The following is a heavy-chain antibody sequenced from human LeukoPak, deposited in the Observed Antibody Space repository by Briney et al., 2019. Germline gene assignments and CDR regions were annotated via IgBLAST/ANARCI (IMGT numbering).Heavy chain of an antibody. CDR3: ARGGYSSSLYDY. Sequence: ASVTVSYKASGYTFNGYYMHWVRQAPGQGLEWMGWVKPNSGETDYAQNFRGRVTMTRDTSITTAYMELSSLMSDDTAVYYCARGGYSSSLYDYWGQGTLVTVSS. V-gene: IGHV1-2*02. D-gene: IGHD6-13*01. CDR2: VKPNSGET. J-gene: IGHJ4*02. CDR1: GYTFNGYY.